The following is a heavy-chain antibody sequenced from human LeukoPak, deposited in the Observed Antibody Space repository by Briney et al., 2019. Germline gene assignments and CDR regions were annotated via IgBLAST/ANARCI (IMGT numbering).Heavy chain of an antibody. CDR1: GFTFNNFV. CDR3: AKGGHYYDSFYYFDY. Sequence: GGSLRLSCAASGFTFNNFVMTWVRQAPGKGLEWVSGISGSGRSIYYTDSVKGRFTISRDNSKSTLYLQMTSLRAEDTAVYYCAKGGHYYDSFYYFDYWGQGTLVTVSS. D-gene: IGHD3-22*01. J-gene: IGHJ4*02. CDR2: ISGSGRSI. V-gene: IGHV3-23*01.